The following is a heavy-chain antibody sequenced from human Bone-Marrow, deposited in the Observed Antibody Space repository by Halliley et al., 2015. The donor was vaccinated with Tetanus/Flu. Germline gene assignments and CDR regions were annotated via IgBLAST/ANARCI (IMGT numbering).Heavy chain of an antibody. Sequence: KARGGFGETFQGGSPPYTPSLKTRVPISVDKSKNQFPLKRSSVTAADTAIYFCARDYTSAYLDSWGQGTLVTVSS. D-gene: IGHD6-19*01. CDR3: ARDYTSAYLDS. CDR2: TFQGGSP. J-gene: IGHJ4*02. V-gene: IGHV4-4*01.